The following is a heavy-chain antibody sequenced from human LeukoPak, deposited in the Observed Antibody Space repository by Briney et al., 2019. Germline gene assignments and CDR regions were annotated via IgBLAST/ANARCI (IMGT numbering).Heavy chain of an antibody. CDR1: GFTFSSYS. CDR3: ARDPIAYYYDSSGYSYYYYYGMDV. J-gene: IGHJ6*02. CDR2: ISSSSSYI. Sequence: GGSLRLSCAASGFTFSSYSMNWVRQAPGKGLEWVSSISSSSSYIYYADSVKGRFTISRDNAKNSLYLQMNSLRAEDTAVYYCARDPIAYYYDSSGYSYYYYYGMDVWGQGTTVTVSS. D-gene: IGHD3-22*01. V-gene: IGHV3-21*01.